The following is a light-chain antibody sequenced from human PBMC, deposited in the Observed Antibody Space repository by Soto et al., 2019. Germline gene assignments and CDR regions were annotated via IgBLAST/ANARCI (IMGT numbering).Light chain of an antibody. CDR1: QSVSSN. CDR3: QQYNNWPLFT. J-gene: IGKJ3*01. CDR2: GAS. V-gene: IGKV3-15*01. Sequence: EIVMTQSPATLSVSPGERATLSCRASQSVSSNLAWYQQKPGQAPRLLIYGASTRATDIPARFSGSGSGTEFPLTISSLQSEDFAVYYCQQYNNWPLFTFGPGTKVDIK.